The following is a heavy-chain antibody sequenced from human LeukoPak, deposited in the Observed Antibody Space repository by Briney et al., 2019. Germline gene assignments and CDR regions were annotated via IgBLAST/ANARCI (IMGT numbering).Heavy chain of an antibody. CDR3: ARGSHRIEHRRSAAFDP. D-gene: IGHD1/OR15-1a*01. V-gene: IGHV3-43D*03. CDR1: GFTFDDYA. Sequence: GGSLRLSCAASGFTFDDYAMHWVRQAPGKGLEWVSLISWDGGSTYYADSVKGRFTISRDNSKNSLYLQMNSLRPEDTAVYYCARGSHRIEHRRSAAFDPWGQGTLVTVSS. CDR2: ISWDGGST. J-gene: IGHJ5*02.